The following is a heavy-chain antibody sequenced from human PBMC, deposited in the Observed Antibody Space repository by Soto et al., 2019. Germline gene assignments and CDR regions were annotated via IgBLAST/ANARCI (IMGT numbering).Heavy chain of an antibody. V-gene: IGHV3-30-3*01. CDR3: ARAGSSRGLWSGPDY. Sequence: QVQLVESGGGVVQPGRSLRLSCAASGFTFSGYAMHCVRQAPGKGLEWVAVISDDGTNKHYADSVRGRFTISRDNSKNTLNLQMDSLSPEDTAVYYCARAGSSRGLWSGPDYWGQGTQVTVSS. CDR2: ISDDGTNK. D-gene: IGHD1-1*01. CDR1: GFTFSGYA. J-gene: IGHJ4*02.